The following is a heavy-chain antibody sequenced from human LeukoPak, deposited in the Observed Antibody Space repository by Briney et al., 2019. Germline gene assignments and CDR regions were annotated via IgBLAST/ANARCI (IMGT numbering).Heavy chain of an antibody. CDR3: AKDPLGFCTRATCRYLDS. D-gene: IGHD2-8*01. Sequence: GGSLSLSCAASGFTFSNYGMHWVRQAPGKGLEWVAFIWYDGSNRYYADSVKGRFTISRDNSENTLFLQMSSLRTEDTAVYYCAKDPLGFCTRATCRYLDSWGQGTLVTVSS. CDR2: IWYDGSNR. V-gene: IGHV3-30*02. CDR1: GFTFSNYG. J-gene: IGHJ4*02.